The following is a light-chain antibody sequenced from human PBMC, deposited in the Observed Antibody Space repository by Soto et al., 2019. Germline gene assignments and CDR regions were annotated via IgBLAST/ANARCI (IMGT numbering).Light chain of an antibody. CDR3: QQYSSSPPEFT. CDR1: QSIGSSY. CDR2: GAS. J-gene: IGKJ3*01. V-gene: IGKV3-20*01. Sequence: EIVLTQSPGTLSLSPGERAPLSCRASQSIGSSYLAWYQQRPGQAPRLLISGASYRATGIPDRFSGSGSGTDFTLTISRLEPEDFAVYYCQQYSSSPPEFTFGPG.